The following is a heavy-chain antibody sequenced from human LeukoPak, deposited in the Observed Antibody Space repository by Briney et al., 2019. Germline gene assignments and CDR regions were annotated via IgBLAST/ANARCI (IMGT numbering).Heavy chain of an antibody. D-gene: IGHD6-13*01. Sequence: ASVKVSCKASGYTFTGYYMHWVRQAPGQGLEWMGRINPNSGGTNYAQKFQGRVTMTRDTSISTAYMELSRLRSDDTAVYYCASSSWPNYHYYMDVWGKGTTVTVSS. CDR1: GYTFTGYY. CDR2: INPNSGGT. CDR3: ASSSWPNYHYYMDV. J-gene: IGHJ6*03. V-gene: IGHV1-2*06.